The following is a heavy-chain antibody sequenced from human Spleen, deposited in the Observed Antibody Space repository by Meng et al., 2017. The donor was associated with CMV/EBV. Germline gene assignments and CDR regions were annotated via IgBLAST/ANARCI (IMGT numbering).Heavy chain of an antibody. CDR2: IYTSGST. V-gene: IGHV4-4*07. D-gene: IGHD3-10*01. CDR1: GGSISSYD. J-gene: IGHJ4*02. Sequence: QVPLLESGPGLVKPSDTLSLTCTFSGGSISSYDWSWIRQPAGKGLEWIGRIYTSGSTNYNPSLKSRVTMSVDTSKNQFSLKLSSVTAADTAVYYCASSGPYGSGSYYGGDYWGQGTLVTVSS. CDR3: ASSGPYGSGSYYGGDY.